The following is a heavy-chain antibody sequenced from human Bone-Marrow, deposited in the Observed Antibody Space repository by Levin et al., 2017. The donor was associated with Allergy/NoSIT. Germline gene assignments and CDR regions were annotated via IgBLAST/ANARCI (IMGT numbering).Heavy chain of an antibody. CDR3: ARGVEDCSGGSCYSRRNWFDP. D-gene: IGHD2-15*01. V-gene: IGHV3-33*01. Sequence: SCAASGFTFSSYGMHWVRQAPGKGLEWVAVIWYDGSNKYYADSVKGRFTISRDNSKNTLYLQMNSLRAEDTAVYYCARGVEDCSGGSCYSRRNWFDPWGQGTLVTVSS. CDR1: GFTFSSYG. J-gene: IGHJ5*02. CDR2: IWYDGSNK.